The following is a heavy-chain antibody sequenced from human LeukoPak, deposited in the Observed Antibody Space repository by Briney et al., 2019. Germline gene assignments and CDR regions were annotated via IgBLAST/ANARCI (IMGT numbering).Heavy chain of an antibody. V-gene: IGHV3-48*03. CDR1: GFPFSVYE. Sequence: PGGSLSLSCAVSGFPFSVYEMNWVRQAPGKGLEWVSNIGSSGAIRHYADSVKGRFSISGDNAENSLFLQMNSLRVEDTGIYYCALLAVASDFDYWGQGALVTVSS. CDR3: ALLAVASDFDY. D-gene: IGHD6-19*01. J-gene: IGHJ4*02. CDR2: IGSSGAIR.